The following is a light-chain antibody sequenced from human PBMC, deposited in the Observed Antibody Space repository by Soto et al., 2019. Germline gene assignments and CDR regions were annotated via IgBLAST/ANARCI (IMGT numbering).Light chain of an antibody. CDR3: QSYESSLSGSYV. CDR1: SSNIGAGYD. CDR2: GNS. J-gene: IGLJ1*01. V-gene: IGLV1-40*01. Sequence: QSVLTQPPSVSGAPGQRVTISCTGSSSNIGAGYDVHWYQQLPGTAPKLLIYGNSNRPSGVPDRFSGSKSGTSASLAITGLQAEDEADYYCQSYESSLSGSYVFGTGNKVTGL.